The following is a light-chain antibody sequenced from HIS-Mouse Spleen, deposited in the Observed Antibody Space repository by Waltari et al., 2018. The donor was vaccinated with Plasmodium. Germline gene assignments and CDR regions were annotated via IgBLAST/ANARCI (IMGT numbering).Light chain of an antibody. Sequence: QSVLTQPRSASWTPGQRVTISCPGSLPHIGRKTVNSYQHLPGTAPKLLIYSNNQRPSGVPDRFSGSKSGTSASLAISGLQSEDEADYYCAAWDDSLNGYVFGTGTKVTVL. J-gene: IGLJ1*01. CDR1: LPHIGRKT. CDR2: SNN. V-gene: IGLV1-44*01. CDR3: AAWDDSLNGYV.